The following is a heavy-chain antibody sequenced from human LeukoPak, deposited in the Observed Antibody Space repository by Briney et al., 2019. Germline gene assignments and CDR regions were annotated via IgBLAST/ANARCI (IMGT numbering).Heavy chain of an antibody. CDR2: IYTSGST. V-gene: IGHV4-61*02. CDR3: ARAPDYFDY. Sequence: TLSLTCTVSGGSISSGSYYWSWIRQPAGKGLEWIGRIYTSGSTNYNPSLKSRVTISVDTSKNQFSLKLSSVTAADTAVYYCARAPDYFDYWGQGTLVTVSS. J-gene: IGHJ4*02. CDR1: GGSISSGSYY.